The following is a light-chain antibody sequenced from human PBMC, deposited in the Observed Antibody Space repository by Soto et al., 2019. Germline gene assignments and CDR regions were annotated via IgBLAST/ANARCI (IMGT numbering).Light chain of an antibody. CDR2: DAS. V-gene: IGKV1-33*01. J-gene: IGKJ4*01. CDR1: QDISNY. CDR3: QQYDNLPPDRIT. Sequence: DIQMTQSPSSLSASVGDRVTITCQASQDISNYLNWYQQKPGKAPKLLIYDASNLETGVPSRFSGSGSGTDFTFTISSLQPEDIATYYCQQYDNLPPDRITVGGGTNVDIK.